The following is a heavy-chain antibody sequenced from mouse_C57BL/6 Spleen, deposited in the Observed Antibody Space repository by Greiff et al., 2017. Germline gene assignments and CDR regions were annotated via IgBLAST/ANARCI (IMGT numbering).Heavy chain of an antibody. D-gene: IGHD3-2*02. Sequence: VQLQQSGAELVRPGASVKLSCTASGFNIKDYYMHWVKQRPEQGLEWIGRIDPEDGDTEYAPKFQGKATMTADTSSNPAYLQLSSLTSEDTAVYYCTTSSGYTYAMDDWGQGTSVTVSS. CDR1: GFNIKDYY. J-gene: IGHJ4*01. V-gene: IGHV14-1*01. CDR2: IDPEDGDT. CDR3: TTSSGYTYAMDD.